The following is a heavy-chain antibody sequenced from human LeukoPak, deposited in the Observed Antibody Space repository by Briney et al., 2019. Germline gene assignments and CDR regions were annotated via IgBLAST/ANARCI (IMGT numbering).Heavy chain of an antibody. V-gene: IGHV3-30*02. Sequence: GGSLRLSCAASGFTFSSYGIHWVRQAPGKGLEGVAFIRYDGSNYYYADSVKGRFTISRDNSKNTLYLQMNSLRAEDTAVYYCATVSYGSGSYPHPFDPWGQGTLVSVSS. CDR1: GFTFSSYG. J-gene: IGHJ5*02. CDR2: IRYDGSNY. D-gene: IGHD3-10*01. CDR3: ATVSYGSGSYPHPFDP.